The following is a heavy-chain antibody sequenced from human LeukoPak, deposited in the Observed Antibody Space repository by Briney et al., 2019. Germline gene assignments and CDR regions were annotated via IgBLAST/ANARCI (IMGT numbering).Heavy chain of an antibody. CDR2: ISYDGSNK. CDR1: GFTFSSYA. Sequence: GRSLRLSCAASGFTFSSYAMHWVRQAPGKGLEWVAVISYDGSNKYYADSVRGRFTISRDNAESSVYLQMNSLRVDDTGLYYCTRDIDDVLTGDDAFDVWGQGTVVTVSS. CDR3: TRDIDDVLTGDDAFDV. V-gene: IGHV3-30-3*01. D-gene: IGHD3-9*01. J-gene: IGHJ3*01.